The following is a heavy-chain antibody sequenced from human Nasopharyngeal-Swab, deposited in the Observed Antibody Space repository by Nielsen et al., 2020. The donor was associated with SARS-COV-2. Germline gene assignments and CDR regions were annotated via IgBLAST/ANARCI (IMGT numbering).Heavy chain of an antibody. J-gene: IGHJ4*02. D-gene: IGHD5-18*01. CDR2: IYYSGST. CDR1: GGSISSSSYY. CDR3: ARVDTAMVFDY. V-gene: IGHV4-39*01. Sequence: GSLRLSCTVSGGSISSSSYYWGWIRQPPGKGLEWIGSIYYSGSTYYNPSLKGRVTISVDTSKNQFSLKLSSVTAADTAVYYCARVDTAMVFDYWGQGTLVTVSS.